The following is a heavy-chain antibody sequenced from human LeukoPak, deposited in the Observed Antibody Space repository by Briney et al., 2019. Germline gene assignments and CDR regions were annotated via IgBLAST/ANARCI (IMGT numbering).Heavy chain of an antibody. D-gene: IGHD3-10*01. CDR3: AKDRDYYLVGFFDY. Sequence: GGSLRLSCAASGFTFSSYAMSWVRQAPGKGLEWVSAISGSGVTTYYADPVKGRFTISRDNSKNTLYLQMNSLRAEDTALYYCAKDRDYYLVGFFDYWGQGTLVTVSS. J-gene: IGHJ4*02. V-gene: IGHV3-23*01. CDR2: ISGSGVTT. CDR1: GFTFSSYA.